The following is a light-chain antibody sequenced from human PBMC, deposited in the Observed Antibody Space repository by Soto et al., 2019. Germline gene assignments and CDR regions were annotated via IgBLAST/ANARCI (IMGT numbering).Light chain of an antibody. J-gene: IGKJ4*01. CDR1: QSILSSSNNKNY. Sequence: IVMTQSPNSVAVSLGERATINCKSSQSILSSSNNKNYLAWYQQKPRQPPKLLIYWASTRESGVPDRFSGSGSRTDFTLTISSLQAEDVAIYYCQHYYSTPVTFGGGTKVEIK. V-gene: IGKV4-1*01. CDR3: QHYYSTPVT. CDR2: WAS.